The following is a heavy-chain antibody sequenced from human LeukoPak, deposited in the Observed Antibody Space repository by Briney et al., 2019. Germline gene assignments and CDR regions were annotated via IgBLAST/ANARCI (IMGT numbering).Heavy chain of an antibody. CDR1: GFTFSRYS. V-gene: IGHV3-21*01. D-gene: IGHD3-22*01. CDR3: ARDGNYYDSSGYYSY. Sequence: GGSLRPSCAASGFTFSRYSMNWVRQAPGKGLEWVSSISSSSSFIYYADSVKGRFTISRDNAKNSLYLQMNSLRAEDTAVYYCARDGNYYDSSGYYSYWGQGTLVTVSS. CDR2: ISSSSSFI. J-gene: IGHJ4*02.